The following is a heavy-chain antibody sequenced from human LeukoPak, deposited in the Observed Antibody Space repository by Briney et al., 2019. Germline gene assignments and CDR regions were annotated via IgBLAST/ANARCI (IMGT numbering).Heavy chain of an antibody. Sequence: PGGSLRLSCAASGFTFSSYATHWVRQAPGKGLEWVAVISYDGSNKYYADSVKGRFTISRDNSKNTLYLQMNSLRAEDTAVYYCAKNGWDTAMVLPDWGQGTLVTVSS. CDR3: AKNGWDTAMVLPD. CDR1: GFTFSSYA. D-gene: IGHD5-18*01. V-gene: IGHV3-30-3*01. CDR2: ISYDGSNK. J-gene: IGHJ4*02.